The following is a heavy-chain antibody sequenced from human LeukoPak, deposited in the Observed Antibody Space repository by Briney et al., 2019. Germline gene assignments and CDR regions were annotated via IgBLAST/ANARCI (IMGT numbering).Heavy chain of an antibody. J-gene: IGHJ4*02. CDR1: GFTFSSYS. D-gene: IGHD6-13*01. V-gene: IGHV3-48*04. CDR3: AKDTRIAAAGTIDY. Sequence: GGSLRLSCAASGFTFSSYSMNWVRQAPGKGLEWVSYISSSSSTIYYADSVKGRFTISRDNAKNSLYLQMNSLRAEDTALYYCAKDTRIAAAGTIDYWGQGTLVTVSS. CDR2: ISSSSSTI.